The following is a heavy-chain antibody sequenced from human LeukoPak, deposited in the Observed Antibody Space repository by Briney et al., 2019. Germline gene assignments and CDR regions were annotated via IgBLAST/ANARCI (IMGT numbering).Heavy chain of an antibody. V-gene: IGHV1-69*05. CDR2: IIPIFGTA. CDR3: ARNWRRYYMDV. CDR1: GGTFSSYA. Sequence: SVKVSCKASGGTFSSYAISWVRQAPGQGLEWMGGIIPIFGTANYAQKFQGRVTMTRDTSISTAYMELSRLRSDDTAVYYCARNWRRYYMDVWGKGTTVTVSS. D-gene: IGHD1-1*01. J-gene: IGHJ6*03.